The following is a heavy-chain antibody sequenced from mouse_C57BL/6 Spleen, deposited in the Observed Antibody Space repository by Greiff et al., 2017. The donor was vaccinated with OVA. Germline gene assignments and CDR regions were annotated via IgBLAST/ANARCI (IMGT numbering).Heavy chain of an antibody. D-gene: IGHD2-5*01. CDR1: GYTFTDYY. J-gene: IGHJ4*01. V-gene: IGHV1-26*01. CDR2: INPKNGGT. Sequence: VQLQQSGPELVKPGASVKISCKASGYTFTDYYMNWVKQSHGKSLECIGDINPKNGGTSYNQKFKGKATLTVDKSSSTAYMELRSLTSEDSAVYYCARSYSNYDAMDYWGQGTSVTVS. CDR3: ARSYSNYDAMDY.